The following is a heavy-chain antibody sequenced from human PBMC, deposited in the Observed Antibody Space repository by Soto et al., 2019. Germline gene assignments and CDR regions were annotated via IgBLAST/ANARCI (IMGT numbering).Heavy chain of an antibody. J-gene: IGHJ6*02. CDR3: ARASYGDYPNYYYYGMDV. CDR2: IYPGDSDT. Sequence: GASLKISCKGSGYSFTSYWIGWVRQMPGKGLEWMGIIYPGDSDTRYSPSFQGQVTISADKSISTAYLQWSSLKASDTAMYYCARASYGDYPNYYYYGMDVWGQGTTVTVSS. CDR1: GYSFTSYW. D-gene: IGHD4-17*01. V-gene: IGHV5-51*01.